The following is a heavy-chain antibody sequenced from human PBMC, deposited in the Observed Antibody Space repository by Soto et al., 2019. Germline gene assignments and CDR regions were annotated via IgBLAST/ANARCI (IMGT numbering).Heavy chain of an antibody. CDR2: IFSSGTT. CDR1: VDSIGSGNKY. Sequence: SETLSLTCTVSVDSIGSGNKYWSWIRRAPGKGLEWIGYIFSSGTTYYNPSLKSRLTMSLDTSQNQFSLKLSSVTAADTAVYYCARDPPLDTATQLGYYYYYGMDVWGQGTTVTVSS. V-gene: IGHV4-30-4*01. J-gene: IGHJ6*02. CDR3: ARDPPLDTATQLGYYYYYGMDV. D-gene: IGHD5-18*01.